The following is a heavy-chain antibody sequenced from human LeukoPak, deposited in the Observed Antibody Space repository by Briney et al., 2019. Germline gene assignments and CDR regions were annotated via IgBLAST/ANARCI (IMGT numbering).Heavy chain of an antibody. Sequence: GGSLRLSCAASRFTFSSSAMSRVRQAPGKGLEWVSAISNNGGYTYYADSVQGRFTISRDNSKSTLCLQMNSLRAEDTAVYYCAKGGDYGPMGYWGQGTLVTVSS. CDR3: AKGGDYGPMGY. CDR1: RFTFSSSA. J-gene: IGHJ4*02. V-gene: IGHV3-23*01. D-gene: IGHD4-17*01. CDR2: ISNNGGYT.